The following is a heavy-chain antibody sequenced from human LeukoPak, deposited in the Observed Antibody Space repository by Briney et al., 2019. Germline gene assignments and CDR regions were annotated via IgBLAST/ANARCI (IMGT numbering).Heavy chain of an antibody. D-gene: IGHD6-19*01. CDR1: GFTFSSYA. Sequence: GRSLRLSCAASGFTFSSYAMHWVRQAPGKGLEWVAVISYDGSNKYYADSVKGRFTISGDNSKNTLYLQMNSLRAEDTAVYYCARDASSSGWYGGPDYWGQGTLVTVSS. CDR2: ISYDGSNK. J-gene: IGHJ4*02. CDR3: ARDASSSGWYGGPDY. V-gene: IGHV3-30-3*01.